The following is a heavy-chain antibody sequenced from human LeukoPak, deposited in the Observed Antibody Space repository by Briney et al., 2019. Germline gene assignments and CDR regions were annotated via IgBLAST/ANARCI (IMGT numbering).Heavy chain of an antibody. CDR2: ISWNSGSI. D-gene: IGHD3-10*01. V-gene: IGHV3-9*01. CDR1: GFTFDGYA. CDR3: AKDIRTGSGSYYTPYFDY. Sequence: PGGSLRLSCAASGFTFDGYAMHWVRQAPGKGLEWVSGISWNSGSIGYADSVKGRFTISRDNAKNSLYLQMNSLRAEDTALYYCAKDIRTGSGSYYTPYFDYWGQGTLVTVSS. J-gene: IGHJ4*02.